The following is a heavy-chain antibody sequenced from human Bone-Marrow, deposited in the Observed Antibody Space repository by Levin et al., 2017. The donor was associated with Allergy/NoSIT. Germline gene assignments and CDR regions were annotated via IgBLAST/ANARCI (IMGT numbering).Heavy chain of an antibody. CDR2: IYYSGST. CDR1: GGSIRSYY. CDR3: ARHRLFSKWELLPDAFDI. J-gene: IGHJ3*02. Sequence: SQTLSLTCTVSGGSIRSYYWSWIRQPPGKGLEWIGYIYYSGSTNYNPSLKSRVTISVDTSKNQFSLKLSSVTAADTAVYYCARHRLFSKWELLPDAFDIWGQGTMVTVSS. D-gene: IGHD1-26*01. V-gene: IGHV4-59*08.